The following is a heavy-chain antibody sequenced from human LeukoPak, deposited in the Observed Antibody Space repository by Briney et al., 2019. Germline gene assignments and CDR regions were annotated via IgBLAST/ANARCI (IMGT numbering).Heavy chain of an antibody. CDR1: GFTFSSYS. CDR2: TSSSSSYI. V-gene: IGHV3-21*01. Sequence: PGGSPRLSRAASGFTFSSYSMNWVGQAPGKGVEWVSSTSSSSSYIYYADSVKGRFTISRDNAKNSLYLQMNSLRAEDTAVYYCARDVEAARPPDFDYWGQGTLVTVSS. J-gene: IGHJ4*02. CDR3: ARDVEAARPPDFDY. D-gene: IGHD6-6*01.